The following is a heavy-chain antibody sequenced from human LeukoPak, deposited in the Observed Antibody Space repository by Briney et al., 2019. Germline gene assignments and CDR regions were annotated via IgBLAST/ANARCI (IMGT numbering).Heavy chain of an antibody. CDR3: AKTTIGYSSGRFPGWPVDY. CDR2: IVGSGGST. V-gene: IGHV3-23*01. D-gene: IGHD6-19*01. Sequence: PGGSLRLSCAASGFTFSSYSMNWVRQAPGKGLEWVSGIVGSGGSTYYAESVRGRFTISRDNSKNTVYMQMNSLRDEDTAVYYCAKTTIGYSSGRFPGWPVDYWGQGTLVTVSS. J-gene: IGHJ4*02. CDR1: GFTFSSYS.